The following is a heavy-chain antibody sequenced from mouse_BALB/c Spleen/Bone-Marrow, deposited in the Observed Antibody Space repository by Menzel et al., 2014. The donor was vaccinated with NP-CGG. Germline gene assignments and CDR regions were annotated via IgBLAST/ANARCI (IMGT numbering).Heavy chain of an antibody. J-gene: IGHJ4*01. D-gene: IGHD2-14*01. CDR3: ARYRSYAMDY. Sequence: LQESGAELMKPGASVKISCKATGYTFSSLWIEWLKQRPGHGLEWIGEILPGSNSINYNEKFKGKATFTADTSSNPAYMQLSSLTSEDSAVYYCARYRSYAMDYWGQGTSVTVSS. CDR1: GYTFSSLW. CDR2: ILPGSNSI. V-gene: IGHV1-9*01.